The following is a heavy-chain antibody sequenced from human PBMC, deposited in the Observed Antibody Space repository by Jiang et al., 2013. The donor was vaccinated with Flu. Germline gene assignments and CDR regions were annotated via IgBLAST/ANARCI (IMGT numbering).Heavy chain of an antibody. CDR3: AKDNAAAYYYYGMDV. Sequence: GKGLEWVSGISWNSGSIGYADSVKGRFTISRDNAKNSLYLQMNSLRAEDTALYYCAKDNAAAYYYYGMDVWGQGTTVTVSS. J-gene: IGHJ6*02. V-gene: IGHV3-9*01. CDR2: ISWNSGSI. D-gene: IGHD2-15*01.